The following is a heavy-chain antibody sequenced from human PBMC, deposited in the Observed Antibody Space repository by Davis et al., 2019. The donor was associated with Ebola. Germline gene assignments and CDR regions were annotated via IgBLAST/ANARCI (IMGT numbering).Heavy chain of an antibody. Sequence: GESLKISCAASGFTFSSYAMSWVRQAPGKGLEWVSAISGRGGTTYYAGSVKGRFTVSRDNSKKTMYLQMNSLRAEDTAVYYCARSGLSFGVVKYHYGMDVWGKGTTVTVSS. CDR3: ARSGLSFGVVKYHYGMDV. V-gene: IGHV3-23*01. CDR1: GFTFSSYA. J-gene: IGHJ6*04. CDR2: ISGRGGTT. D-gene: IGHD3-3*01.